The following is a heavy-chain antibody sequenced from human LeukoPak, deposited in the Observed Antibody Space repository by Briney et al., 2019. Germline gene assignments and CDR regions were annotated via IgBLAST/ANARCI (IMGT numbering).Heavy chain of an antibody. J-gene: IGHJ4*02. V-gene: IGHV1-69*13. D-gene: IGHD2-2*01. CDR3: ASQYCSSTSCRGVIDY. Sequence: GASVKVSCKASGGTFSSYAISWVRQAPGQGLEWTGGIIPIFGTANYAQKFQGRVTITADESTSTAYMELSSLRSEDTAVYYCASQYCSSTSCRGVIDYWGQGTLVTVSS. CDR1: GGTFSSYA. CDR2: IIPIFGTA.